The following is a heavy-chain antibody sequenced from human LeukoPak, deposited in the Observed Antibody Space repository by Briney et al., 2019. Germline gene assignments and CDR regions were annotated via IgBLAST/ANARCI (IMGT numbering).Heavy chain of an antibody. D-gene: IGHD3-22*01. Sequence: PGGSLRLSCAASGFTFSSYWMSWVRQAPGKGLEWVANIKQDGSEKYYVDSVKGRFTISRDNAKNSLYLQMNSLRAEDTAVYYCARESWKSHTEPDRKTQYYYDSSGYRAWFDPWGQGTLVTVSS. CDR2: IKQDGSEK. CDR3: ARESWKSHTEPDRKTQYYYDSSGYRAWFDP. V-gene: IGHV3-7*03. J-gene: IGHJ5*02. CDR1: GFTFSSYW.